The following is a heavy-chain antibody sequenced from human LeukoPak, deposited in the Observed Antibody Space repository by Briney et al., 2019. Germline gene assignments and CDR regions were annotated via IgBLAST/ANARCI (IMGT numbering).Heavy chain of an antibody. Sequence: ASVKVSCKASGYTFTSYYMHWVRQAPGQGLEWMGIINPSGGSTSYAQKFQGRDTMTRDTSTSTVYMELSSLRSEDTAVYYCASGLDGYNSYWYFDLWGRGTLVTVSS. CDR2: INPSGGST. CDR1: GYTFTSYY. J-gene: IGHJ2*01. CDR3: ASGLDGYNSYWYFDL. V-gene: IGHV1-46*01. D-gene: IGHD5-24*01.